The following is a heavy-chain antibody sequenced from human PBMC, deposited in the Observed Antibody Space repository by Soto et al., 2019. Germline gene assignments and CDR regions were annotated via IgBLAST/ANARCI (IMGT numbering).Heavy chain of an antibody. D-gene: IGHD1-20*01. CDR2: ISSSSSYI. Sequence: EVQLVESGGGLVKPGGSLRLSCAASGFTFSSYTMNWVRQAPGKGLEWVSSISSSSSYIYYADSVKGRFTISRDNANNSLYLQMNGVRAEVTAVYYCARILISGTTRGSYFAYWGQGTLVTVSS. V-gene: IGHV3-21*01. CDR3: ARILISGTTRGSYFAY. CDR1: GFTFSSYT. J-gene: IGHJ4*02.